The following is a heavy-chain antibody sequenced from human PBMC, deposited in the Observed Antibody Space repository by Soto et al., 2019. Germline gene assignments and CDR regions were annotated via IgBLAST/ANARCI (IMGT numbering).Heavy chain of an antibody. D-gene: IGHD6-19*01. J-gene: IGHJ6*03. CDR1: GGSISSHY. CDR2: IYYSGST. Sequence: SETLSLTCTVSGGSISSHYWSWIRQPPGKGLEWIGYIYYSGSTNYNPSLKSRVTISVDTSKNQFSLKLSSVTAADTAVYYCARLSSGWRGYYYYYMDVWGKGTTVTVSS. V-gene: IGHV4-59*08. CDR3: ARLSSGWRGYYYYYMDV.